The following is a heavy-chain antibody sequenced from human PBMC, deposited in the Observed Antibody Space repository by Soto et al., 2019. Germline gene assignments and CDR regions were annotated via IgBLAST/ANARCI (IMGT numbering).Heavy chain of an antibody. CDR3: ARRSGWYYFDY. V-gene: IGHV4-31*03. D-gene: IGHD6-19*01. CDR1: GGSISSGGYY. J-gene: IGHJ4*02. CDR2: IYYSGST. Sequence: SETLSLTCTVSGGSISSGGYYWSWIRQHPGKGLEWIGYIYYSGSTYYNPSLKSRVTISVDTSKNEFSLKLSSVTAADTAVYYCARRSGWYYFDYWGQGTLVTVSS.